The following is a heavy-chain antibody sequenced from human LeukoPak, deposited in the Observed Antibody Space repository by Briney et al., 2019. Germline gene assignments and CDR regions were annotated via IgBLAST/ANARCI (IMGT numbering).Heavy chain of an antibody. CDR2: IIPIFGTA. CDR3: ARDRYYRPFDY. CDR1: GGTFSSYA. J-gene: IGHJ4*02. V-gene: IGHV1-69*05. D-gene: IGHD2/OR15-2a*01. Sequence: SVKVSCEASGGTFSSYAISWVRQAPGQGLEWMGRIIPIFGTANYAQKFQGRVTITTDESTSTAYMELSSLRSEDTAVYYCARDRYYRPFDYWGQGTLVTVSS.